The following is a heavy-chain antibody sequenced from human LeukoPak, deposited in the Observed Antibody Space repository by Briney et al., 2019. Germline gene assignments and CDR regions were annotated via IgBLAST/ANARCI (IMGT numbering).Heavy chain of an antibody. D-gene: IGHD3-22*01. CDR2: IYYRGST. CDR1: GGSFTNYY. Sequence: SETLSLTCTVSGGSFTNYYWSWIRQPPGMGMEWIGYIYYRGSTNYNPSLKSRVTISLDTSRNQFSLKLTSATPADTAVYYCARHYFDSGAYYAIDAFTVWGRGTMVTVSS. V-gene: IGHV4-59*01. J-gene: IGHJ3*01. CDR3: ARHYFDSGAYYAIDAFTV.